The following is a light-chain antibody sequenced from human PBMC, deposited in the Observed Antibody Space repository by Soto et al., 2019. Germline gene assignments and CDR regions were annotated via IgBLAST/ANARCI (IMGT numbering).Light chain of an antibody. Sequence: EVVLTQSPGILSLSPGERASLSCGASQSITSSFLAWYQQKPGQAPRLLIYGASTRATGSPDRFSASGSATEFTLTISSLQSEDFAVYYCQQYNDWPRTFGQGTKV. CDR2: GAS. J-gene: IGKJ1*01. CDR1: QSITSS. CDR3: QQYNDWPRT. V-gene: IGKV3-15*01.